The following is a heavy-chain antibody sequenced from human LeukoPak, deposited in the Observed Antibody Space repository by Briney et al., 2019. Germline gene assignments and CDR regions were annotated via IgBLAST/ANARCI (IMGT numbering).Heavy chain of an antibody. Sequence: GGSLRLSCTGSGFTFGIYNMFWVRQAPGKGLVWVSRINSDGSSTSYADSVKGRFTVSRDNAKNTLYLQMNSLRAEDTAVYYCARVLYDYVWGSYPTYYFDYWGQGTLVTVSS. CDR3: ARVLYDYVWGSYPTYYFDY. D-gene: IGHD3-16*02. CDR2: INSDGSST. V-gene: IGHV3-74*01. CDR1: GFTFGIYN. J-gene: IGHJ4*02.